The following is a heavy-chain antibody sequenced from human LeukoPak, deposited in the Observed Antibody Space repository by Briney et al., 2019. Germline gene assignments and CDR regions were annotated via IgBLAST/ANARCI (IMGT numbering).Heavy chain of an antibody. CDR2: INWNGDRT. J-gene: IGHJ4*02. D-gene: IGHD6-19*01. V-gene: IGHV3-20*04. CDR1: GFSFDDYG. CDR3: ARNKGIAVLLSSLDS. Sequence: GGSLRLSCATSGFSFDDYGMTWVRQAPGKGLEWVSGINWNGDRTDYADSVRGRFTISRDNAKSSLYLQLNSLKAEDTALYYCARNKGIAVLLSSLDSWGQGTLVTVSS.